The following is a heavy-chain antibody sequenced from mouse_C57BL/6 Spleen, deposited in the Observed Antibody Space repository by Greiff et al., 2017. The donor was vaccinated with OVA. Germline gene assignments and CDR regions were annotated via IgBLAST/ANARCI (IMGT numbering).Heavy chain of an antibody. CDR2: IDPETGGT. D-gene: IGHD1-1*01. V-gene: IGHV1-15*01. CDR1: GYTFTDYE. CDR3: ARSHYYGSSYGGYFDV. J-gene: IGHJ1*03. Sequence: QVQLQQSGAELVRPGASVTLSCKASGYTFTDYEMHWVKQTPVHGLEWIGAIDPETGGTAYNQKFKGKAILTADKSSSTAYMELRSLTSEDSAVYYCARSHYYGSSYGGYFDVWGTGTTVTVSS.